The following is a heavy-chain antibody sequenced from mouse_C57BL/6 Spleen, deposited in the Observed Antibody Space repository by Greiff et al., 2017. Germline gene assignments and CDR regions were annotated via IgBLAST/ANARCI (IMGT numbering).Heavy chain of an antibody. CDR2: INPNYGTT. Sequence: EVQLQPSGPELVKPGASVKISCKASGYSFTDYNMNWVKQSNGKSLEWIGVINPNYGTTSYKQKFKGKATLTVVQSSSTDYMQLNSLTSEDSEVYYCAPHAGYYLFFAYWGQGTLVTVSA. CDR3: APHAGYYLFFAY. J-gene: IGHJ3*01. CDR1: GYSFTDYN. V-gene: IGHV1-39*01. D-gene: IGHD2-3*01.